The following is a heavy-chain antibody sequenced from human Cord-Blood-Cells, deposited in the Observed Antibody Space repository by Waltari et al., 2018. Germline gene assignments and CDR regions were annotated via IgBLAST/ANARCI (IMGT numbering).Heavy chain of an antibody. CDR3: ARQTGWELFDY. V-gene: IGHV4-39*01. D-gene: IGHD1-26*01. J-gene: IGHJ4*02. Sequence: QLQLQESGPGLVKPSETLSLTCTVSGGSISSSRYYWGWIRQPPGKGLEWIGSIYYSGSTSYNPSLKSRVTMSVDTSKNQFSLKLSSVTGADTAVYYCARQTGWELFDYWGQGTLVTVSS. CDR1: GGSISSSRYY. CDR2: IYYSGST.